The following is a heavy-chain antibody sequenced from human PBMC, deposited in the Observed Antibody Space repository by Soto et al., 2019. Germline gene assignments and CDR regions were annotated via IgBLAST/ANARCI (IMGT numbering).Heavy chain of an antibody. D-gene: IGHD6-13*01. V-gene: IGHV4-34*01. CDR2: INHSGST. Sequence: SETLSLTCAVYGGSFSGYYCSWIRQPPGKGLEWIGEINHSGSTNYNPSLKSRVTISVDTSKNQFSLKLSSVTAADTAVYYCAKVEGSSWYNWFDPWGQGTLVTVSS. J-gene: IGHJ5*02. CDR3: AKVEGSSWYNWFDP. CDR1: GGSFSGYY.